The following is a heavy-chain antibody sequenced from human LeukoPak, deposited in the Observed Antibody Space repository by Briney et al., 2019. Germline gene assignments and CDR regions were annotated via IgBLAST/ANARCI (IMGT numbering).Heavy chain of an antibody. D-gene: IGHD6-13*01. V-gene: IGHV1-69*13. CDR2: IIPIFGTA. J-gene: IGHJ4*02. CDR1: GGTFSSYA. CDR3: ARESHSSSWPSDYYYFDY. Sequence: SVKVSCKASGGTFSSYAISWVRQAPGQGLEWMGGIIPIFGTANYAQKFQGRVTITADESTSTAYMELSSLRSEDTAVYYCARESHSSSWPSDYYYFDYWGQGTLVTVSS.